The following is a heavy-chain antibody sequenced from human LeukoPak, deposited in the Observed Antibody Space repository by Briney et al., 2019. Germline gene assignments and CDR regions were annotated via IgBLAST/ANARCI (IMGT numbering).Heavy chain of an antibody. CDR2: ISNGGYPT. Sequence: GGSLRLSCVASGYTFSHYWMSWVRQTPGKGLEWVASISNGGYPTYYVDSVRGRFTISRDDTRNSLFLQMNGLRADDTAVYYCTRENYFPDSWGRGPLVTVSS. CDR3: TRENYFPDS. J-gene: IGHJ4*02. V-gene: IGHV3-7*03. D-gene: IGHD3-10*02. CDR1: GYTFSHYW.